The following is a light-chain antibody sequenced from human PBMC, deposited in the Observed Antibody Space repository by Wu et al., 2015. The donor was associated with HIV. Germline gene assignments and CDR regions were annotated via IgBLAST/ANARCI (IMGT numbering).Light chain of an antibody. V-gene: IGKV1-5*03. CDR3: QQYSRYSCS. Sequence: DIQMTQSPSTLSASVADRVTISCRASQNVSRWLAWYQQKPGKAPYLLIYKTSSLDSGVPSRFSGSGSGTEFTLTISSLQPDDFAIYYCQQYSRYSCSFGQGTKLEIK. CDR1: QNVSRW. J-gene: IGKJ2*04. CDR2: KTS.